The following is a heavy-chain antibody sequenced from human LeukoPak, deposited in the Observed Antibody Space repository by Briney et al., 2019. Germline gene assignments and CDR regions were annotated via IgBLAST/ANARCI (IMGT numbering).Heavy chain of an antibody. CDR2: IYPSGSTIYPSGIT. Sequence: SQTLSLTCTVAGGSVSSGSYYWSWIRQPAGKGLEWIGRIYPSGSTIYPSGITHYNPSLKSRVPISVDTSKNQFSLKVDSVTAADAAVYFCARGTGTTNFDYWGQGTLVTVSS. V-gene: IGHV4-61*02. D-gene: IGHD1-1*01. CDR1: GGSVSSGSYY. J-gene: IGHJ4*02. CDR3: ARGTGTTNFDY.